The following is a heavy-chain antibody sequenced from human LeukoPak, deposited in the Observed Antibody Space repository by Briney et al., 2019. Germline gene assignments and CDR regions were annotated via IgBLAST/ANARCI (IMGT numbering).Heavy chain of an antibody. V-gene: IGHV3-30*03. CDR1: GFTFSSYG. CDR3: ARASGSNVDTAMAYGSVFDY. Sequence: GGSLRLSCAASGFTFSSYGMHWVRQAPGKGLEWVAVISYDGSNKYYADSVKGRFTISRDNSKNTLYLQMNSLRAEDTAVYYCARASGSNVDTAMAYGSVFDYWGQGTLVTVSS. CDR2: ISYDGSNK. J-gene: IGHJ4*02. D-gene: IGHD5-18*01.